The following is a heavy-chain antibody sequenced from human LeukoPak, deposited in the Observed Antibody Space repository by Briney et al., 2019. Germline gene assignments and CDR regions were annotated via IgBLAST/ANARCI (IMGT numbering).Heavy chain of an antibody. CDR3: ARGPALKFFHH. J-gene: IGHJ1*01. V-gene: IGHV4-39*02. CDR2: IYYSGTT. CDR1: GGSISSTTYY. Sequence: PSETLSLTCTVSGGSISSTTYYWGWIRKPPGKGLEWIGTIYYSGTTYYNPSLKSRVTISVDKSKNQFSLELNSMTAADTAVYYCARGPALKFFHHWGQGSLVSVSS.